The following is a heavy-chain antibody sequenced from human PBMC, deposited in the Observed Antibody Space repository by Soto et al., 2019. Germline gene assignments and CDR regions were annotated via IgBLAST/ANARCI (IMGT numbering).Heavy chain of an antibody. CDR2: IYYSGST. CDR1: GDSMSLYY. CDR3: ARVGAASRNYYYYGVDV. V-gene: IGHV4-59*01. Sequence: QVQLQESGPGLVRPSETLSLTCSVSGDSMSLYYWAWIRQRPGTGLEWVGYIYYSGSTHYNPSLKRRATISLDTSKKQFFLRLNSVTAADTAMYYCARVGAASRNYYYYGVDVWGQGTTVTVSS. D-gene: IGHD1-26*01. J-gene: IGHJ6*02.